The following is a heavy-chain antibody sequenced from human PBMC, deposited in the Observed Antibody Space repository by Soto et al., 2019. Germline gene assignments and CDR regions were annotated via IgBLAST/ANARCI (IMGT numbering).Heavy chain of an antibody. CDR2: IIPIFGTA. D-gene: IGHD4-17*01. Sequence: QVQLVQSGAEVKKPGSSVKVSCKASGGTFSSYAISWVRQAPGQGLEWMGGIIPIFGTANYAQKFQGRVTITADESMSTAYMALLSLRSDDTAVYYCARRLRAGKASYHFHYWGQGTLVTLSS. CDR3: ARRLRAGKASYHFHY. CDR1: GGTFSSYA. V-gene: IGHV1-69*01. J-gene: IGHJ4*02.